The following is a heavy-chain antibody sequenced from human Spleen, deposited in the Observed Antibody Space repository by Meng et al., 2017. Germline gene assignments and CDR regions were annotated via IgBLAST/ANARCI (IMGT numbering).Heavy chain of an antibody. D-gene: IGHD1-14*01. V-gene: IGHV3-7*01. J-gene: IGHJ4*02. CDR3: ARVGTTVLTSDY. Sequence: GESLKISCAASGFTFSAYNMHWVRQAPGKGLEWVANIKEDGSEKDYVDSVKGRFTISRDNAKNSLYLQMNSLRAEDTAVYYCARVGTTVLTSDYWGQGTLVTVSS. CDR2: IKEDGSEK. CDR1: GFTFSAYN.